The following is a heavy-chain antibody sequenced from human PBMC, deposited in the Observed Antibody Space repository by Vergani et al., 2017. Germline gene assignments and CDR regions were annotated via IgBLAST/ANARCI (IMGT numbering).Heavy chain of an antibody. Sequence: QVQLVQSGAEVKKPGASVKVSCKASGYTFTSYDINWVRQATGQGLEWMGWMNPNSGNTGYAQKFQGRVTITRNTSISTAYMVLNSLRSEDTAVYYCASDHRDYNNYPGTFDIWGQGSMVTVSS. V-gene: IGHV1-8*03. CDR2: MNPNSGNT. CDR3: ASDHRDYNNYPGTFDI. J-gene: IGHJ3*02. CDR1: GYTFTSYD. D-gene: IGHD5-24*01.